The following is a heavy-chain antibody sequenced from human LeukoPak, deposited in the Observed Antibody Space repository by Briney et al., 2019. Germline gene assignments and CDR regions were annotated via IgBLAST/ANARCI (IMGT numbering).Heavy chain of an antibody. CDR3: ARDPPKGYYYDSSGSTPTDAFDI. D-gene: IGHD3-22*01. V-gene: IGHV3-7*01. CDR1: GFTSSSYW. J-gene: IGHJ3*02. Sequence: AGGSLRLSCAASGFTSSSYWMSWVRQAPGKGLEWVANIKQDGSEKYYVDSVKGRFTISRDNAKNSLYLQMNSLRAEDTAVYYCARDPPKGYYYDSSGSTPTDAFDIWGQGTMVTVSS. CDR2: IKQDGSEK.